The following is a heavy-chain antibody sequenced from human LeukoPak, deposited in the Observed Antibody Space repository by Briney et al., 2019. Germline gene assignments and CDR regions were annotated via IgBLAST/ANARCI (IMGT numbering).Heavy chain of an antibody. D-gene: IGHD2-15*01. CDR3: ARSVVYWYFDL. J-gene: IGHJ2*01. CDR1: GGSISSYY. CDR2: IYYSGST. Sequence: SETLSLTCTVSGGSISSYYWSWIRQPPGKGLEWVGYIYYSGSTNYNPSLKSRVTISVDTSKNQFSLKLSSVTAADTAVYYCARSVVYWYFDLWGRGTLVTVSS. V-gene: IGHV4-59*01.